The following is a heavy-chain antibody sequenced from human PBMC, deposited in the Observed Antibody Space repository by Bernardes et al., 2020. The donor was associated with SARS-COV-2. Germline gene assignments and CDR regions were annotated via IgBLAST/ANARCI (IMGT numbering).Heavy chain of an antibody. J-gene: IGHJ4*02. CDR1: GFTFSNNG. CDR3: AKDESTTVVTPYSY. D-gene: IGHD4-17*01. V-gene: IGHV3-23*01. CDR2: ISGSGGST. Sequence: GGSLRLSCATSGFTFSNNGMGWVRQAPGKGLEWVSAISGSGGSTYYADSVKGRFTISRDNSKNTLYLQMNSLRAEDTAVYYCAKDESTTVVTPYSYWGQGTLVTVSS.